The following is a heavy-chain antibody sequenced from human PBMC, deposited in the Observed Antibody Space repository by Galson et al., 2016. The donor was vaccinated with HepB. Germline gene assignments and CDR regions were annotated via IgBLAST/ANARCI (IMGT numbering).Heavy chain of an antibody. V-gene: IGHV1-46*01. CDR2: INPTGGGT. CDR1: GYTSTSYY. D-gene: IGHD3-3*01. J-gene: IGHJ4*02. CDR3: ARGRGYYYFEY. Sequence: GYTSTSYYMHWVRQVPGQGLEWMGIINPTGGGTSYAQKFQGRVTMTRDTSTSTVYMELSSLRSEDTAVYYCARGRGYYYFEYWGLGTLVTVSS.